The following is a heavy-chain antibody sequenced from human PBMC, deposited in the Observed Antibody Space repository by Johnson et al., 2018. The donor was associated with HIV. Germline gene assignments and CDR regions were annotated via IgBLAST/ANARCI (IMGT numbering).Heavy chain of an antibody. D-gene: IGHD1-7*01. CDR2: ISYDGSNK. CDR3: ARERNYGTHAAFDI. V-gene: IGHV3-30*03. Sequence: QVQLVESGGGVVQPGRSLGLSCAASGFTFSSYGMHWVRQAPGKGLEWVAFISYDGSNKYYADSVKGRFTISRDNSKNTLYLQMNSLRAEDTAVYYCARERNYGTHAAFDIWGQGTMVTVSS. CDR1: GFTFSSYG. J-gene: IGHJ3*02.